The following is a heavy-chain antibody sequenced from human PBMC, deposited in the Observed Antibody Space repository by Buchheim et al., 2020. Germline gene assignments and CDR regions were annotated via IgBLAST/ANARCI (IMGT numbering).Heavy chain of an antibody. J-gene: IGHJ4*02. V-gene: IGHV3-48*01. Sequence: EVQLVESGGGLVQPGGSLRLSCAASGFTFSSYSMNWVRQAPGKGLEWVSYISSSSSTIYYADSVKGRFTISRDNAKNSLYLQMNSLRAEDTAVYYCARDHDSAMGWLQKKMGYFDYWGQGTL. CDR2: ISSSSSTI. D-gene: IGHD5-24*01. CDR1: GFTFSSYS. CDR3: ARDHDSAMGWLQKKMGYFDY.